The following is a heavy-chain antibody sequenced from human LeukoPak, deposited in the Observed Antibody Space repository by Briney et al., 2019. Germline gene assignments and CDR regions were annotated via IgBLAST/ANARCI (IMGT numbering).Heavy chain of an antibody. Sequence: GGPLTLSCAASGFTFSDYYLSWIRQAPGKGLEWVSYISCSGSTIYYADSVKGRFTISRDNAKNSLYLQMNSLRAEDTAVYYCAVETYCSGGSCYGWGQGTLVTVSS. J-gene: IGHJ4*02. D-gene: IGHD2-15*01. CDR3: AVETYCSGGSCYG. V-gene: IGHV3-11*04. CDR2: ISCSGSTI. CDR1: GFTFSDYY.